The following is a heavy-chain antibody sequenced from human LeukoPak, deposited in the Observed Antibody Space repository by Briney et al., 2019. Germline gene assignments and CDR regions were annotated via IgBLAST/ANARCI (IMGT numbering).Heavy chain of an antibody. CDR2: INPSGGST. CDR3: ARGDLFGIAVAVPSDY. V-gene: IGHV1-46*01. D-gene: IGHD6-19*01. Sequence: ASVEVSCKASGYTFTSYYMHWVRQAPGQGLEGMGIINPSGGSTSYAQKFQGRVTMTRDTSTSTVYMELSSLTSEDTAVYYCARGDLFGIAVAVPSDYCGQGTLVTVSS. J-gene: IGHJ4*02. CDR1: GYTFTSYY.